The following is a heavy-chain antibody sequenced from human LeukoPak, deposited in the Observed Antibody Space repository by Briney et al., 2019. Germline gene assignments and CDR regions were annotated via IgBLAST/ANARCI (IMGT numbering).Heavy chain of an antibody. D-gene: IGHD3-22*01. J-gene: IGHJ4*02. CDR3: RYYDSSGPDY. CDR2: IRSKANSYAT. CDR1: GFTFSGSA. V-gene: IGHV3-73*01. Sequence: PGGSLRLSCAASGFTFSGSAMHWVRQASGKGLEWVGRIRSKANSYATAYAASVKGRFTISRDDSKNMAYLQMNSLKTEDTAVYYCRYYDSSGPDYWGQGTQVTVSS.